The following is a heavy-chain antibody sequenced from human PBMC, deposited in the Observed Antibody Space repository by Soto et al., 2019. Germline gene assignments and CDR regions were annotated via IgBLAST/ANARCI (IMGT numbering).Heavy chain of an antibody. CDR2: MYFSGFYSGST. CDR1: GGSIGSTGYY. J-gene: IGHJ4*02. CDR3: ARGFDILTFGFCLDY. V-gene: IGHV4-39*01. D-gene: IGHD3-9*01. Sequence: XETLTLPLAVSGGSIGSTGYYWGWIRQPPGKGLEWIANMYFSGFYSGSTSYNPSLKSRVTISVDTSKNQFSLQVSPVTAADTAVYYCARGFDILTFGFCLDYWGQGTLVTLSS.